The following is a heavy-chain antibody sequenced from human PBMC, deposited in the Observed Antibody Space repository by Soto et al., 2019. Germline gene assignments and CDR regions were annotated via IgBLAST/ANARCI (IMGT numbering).Heavy chain of an antibody. V-gene: IGHV1-69*01. CDR2: IIPVFDTA. J-gene: IGHJ4*02. CDR3: ARAAPSTSDRYCSSARCYIPLI. CDR1: GGPFSIYA. Sequence: VQLVQSGAEVRKPGSSVKVSCKASGGPFSIYAISWVRQAPGHGLQWIGGIIPVFDTADYAQMFQGRVTLTADESTNTAYMEVSSLRSEDTAVYYCARAAPSTSDRYCSSARCYIPLIWGQGTLVTVSS. D-gene: IGHD2-2*02.